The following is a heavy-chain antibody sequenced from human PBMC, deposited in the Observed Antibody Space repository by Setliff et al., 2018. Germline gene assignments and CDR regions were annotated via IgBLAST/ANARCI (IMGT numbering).Heavy chain of an antibody. CDR3: ARGLGSYYYYYMDV. CDR2: MSPNSGNT. CDR1: GYTFTSYD. Sequence: GASVKVSCKASGYTFTSYDINWVRQATGQGLEWMGWMSPNSGNTGYAQKFQGRVTITRNTSISTAYMELSSLRSEDTAVYYCARGLGSYYYYYMDVWGKGTTVTVSS. J-gene: IGHJ6*03. D-gene: IGHD7-27*01. V-gene: IGHV1-8*03.